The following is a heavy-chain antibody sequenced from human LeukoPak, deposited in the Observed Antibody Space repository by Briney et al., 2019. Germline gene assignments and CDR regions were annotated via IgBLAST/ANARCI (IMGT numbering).Heavy chain of an antibody. CDR1: GGSISNYW. J-gene: IGHJ4*02. Sequence: SETLSLTCTVSGGSISNYWWSWIRQPPGKGLEWIGYVFDSGGTNYNPSLKSRVTISVDTSKKQFSLKLSSVTAADTAVYYCARGFDSKSTYFDYWGQGTLLTVSS. D-gene: IGHD5-12*01. V-gene: IGHV4-59*01. CDR3: ARGFDSKSTYFDY. CDR2: VFDSGGT.